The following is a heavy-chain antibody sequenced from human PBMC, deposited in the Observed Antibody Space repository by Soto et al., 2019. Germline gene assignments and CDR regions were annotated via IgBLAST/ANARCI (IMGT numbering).Heavy chain of an antibody. J-gene: IGHJ4*02. Sequence: GGSLRLSCAASGSTFDDYAMHWVRQAPGKGLEWVSGISWNSAAIGYADSVRGRFSISRDNAKNSLYLQMNSLRAEDTALYYCAKGPYDSSGYYNFDYWGQGTLVTVSS. CDR2: ISWNSAAI. D-gene: IGHD3-22*01. CDR3: AKGPYDSSGYYNFDY. CDR1: GSTFDDYA. V-gene: IGHV3-9*01.